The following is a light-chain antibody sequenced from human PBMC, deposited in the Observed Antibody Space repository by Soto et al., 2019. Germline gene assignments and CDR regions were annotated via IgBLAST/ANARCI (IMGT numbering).Light chain of an antibody. CDR3: NSFAGGAHVV. CDR1: SSDIGAYNY. V-gene: IGLV2-8*01. Sequence: QSALAQPPSASGSPGQSVTISCTGTSSDIGAYNYVSWYQQYPGKAPKLIIYDVNQRPSGVPDRFSGSKSGNTASLTVSGIQAEDEAVYYCNSFAGGAHVVFGGGTKLTVL. J-gene: IGLJ2*01. CDR2: DVN.